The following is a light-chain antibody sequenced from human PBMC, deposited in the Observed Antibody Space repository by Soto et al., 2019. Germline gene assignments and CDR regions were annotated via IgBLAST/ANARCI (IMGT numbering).Light chain of an antibody. Sequence: QSALTQPPSASGSPGQSVTISCTGTNSDVGFYNYVSWYQQHPGKAPKLMIYEVSKRPSGVPDRFSGSKSGNTASLTVSGLQAEDEADYYCSSYAGSNNLGVFGTGTKLTVL. J-gene: IGLJ1*01. V-gene: IGLV2-8*01. CDR1: NSDVGFYNY. CDR3: SSYAGSNNLGV. CDR2: EVS.